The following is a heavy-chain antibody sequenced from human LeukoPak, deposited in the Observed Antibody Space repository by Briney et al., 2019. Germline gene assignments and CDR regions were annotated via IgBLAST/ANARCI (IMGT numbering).Heavy chain of an antibody. J-gene: IGHJ3*01. CDR1: GGSVSSNTYY. Sequence: SEALSLTCTVSGGSVSSNTYYWNWIRKSPGKGLEWVGFVYYSGRTKYNPSLKSRVTISIDTSKNQVSLKLRSVTAADTAMYFCVREASTSYYDSSGYYRQTETFDVWGQGTMVTVSS. D-gene: IGHD3-22*01. CDR2: VYYSGRT. CDR3: VREASTSYYDSSGYYRQTETFDV. V-gene: IGHV4-61*01.